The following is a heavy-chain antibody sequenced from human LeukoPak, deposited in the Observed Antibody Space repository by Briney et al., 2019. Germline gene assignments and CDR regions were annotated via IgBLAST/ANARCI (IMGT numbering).Heavy chain of an antibody. D-gene: IGHD5-12*01. CDR1: GGSISSYY. J-gene: IGHJ4*02. CDR3: ARGSGYSGYDPFDY. CDR2: IYYSGST. Sequence: PSETLSLTCTVSGGSISSYYWSWIRQPPGTGLEWIGYIYYSGSTNYNPSLKSRVTISVDTSKNQFSLKLSSVTAADTAVYYCARGSGYSGYDPFDYWGQGTLVTVSS. V-gene: IGHV4-59*01.